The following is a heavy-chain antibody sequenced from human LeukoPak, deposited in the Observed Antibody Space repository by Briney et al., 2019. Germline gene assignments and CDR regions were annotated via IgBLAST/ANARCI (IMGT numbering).Heavy chain of an antibody. CDR2: ISAYNGNT. D-gene: IGHD3-10*01. Sequence: GASVKVSCKASGYTFTSYDISWARQAPGQGLEWMGWISAYNGNTNHAQKLQGRVTMTTDTSTSTAYMELTSLRSDDTAVYHCARDRGSWFDPWGQGTLVTVSS. CDR3: ARDRGSWFDP. CDR1: GYTFTSYD. V-gene: IGHV1-18*04. J-gene: IGHJ5*02.